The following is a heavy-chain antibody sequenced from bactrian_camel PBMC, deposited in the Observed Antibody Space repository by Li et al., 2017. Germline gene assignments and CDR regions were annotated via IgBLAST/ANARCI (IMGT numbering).Heavy chain of an antibody. Sequence: ESGGGLVQPGESLRLSCAASGFIFESYFMSWIRQAPGRGLEWVSSLYGDGTVTYYADSVKGRFTISRDNAKNTLYLQMNSLKTEDTAVYYCAAEDSDCYSGSWCWSNFGYWGQGTQVTVS. CDR2: LYGDGTVT. D-gene: IGHD3*01. CDR3: AAEDSDCYSGSWCWSNFGY. V-gene: IGHV3S6*01. J-gene: IGHJ6*01. CDR1: GFIFESYF.